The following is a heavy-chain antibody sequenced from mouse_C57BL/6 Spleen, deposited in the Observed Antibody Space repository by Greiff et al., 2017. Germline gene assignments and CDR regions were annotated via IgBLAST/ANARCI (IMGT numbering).Heavy chain of an antibody. Sequence: QVQLQQSGAELVKPGASVKISCKASGYAFSSYWMNWVKQRPGKGLEWIGQIYPGDGDTNYNGKFKGKATLSADKSSSTAYMQLSSLTSEDSAVYFCARQRNMVTTWWYFDVWGTGTTVTVSS. V-gene: IGHV1-80*01. D-gene: IGHD2-2*01. J-gene: IGHJ1*03. CDR3: ARQRNMVTTWWYFDV. CDR1: GYAFSSYW. CDR2: IYPGDGDT.